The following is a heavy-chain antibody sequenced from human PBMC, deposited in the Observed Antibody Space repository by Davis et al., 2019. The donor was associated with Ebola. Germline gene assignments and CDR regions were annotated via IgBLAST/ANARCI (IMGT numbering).Heavy chain of an antibody. Sequence: SVKVSCKASGGTFSSYAISWVRQAPGQGLEWMGGIIPIFGTANYAQKFQGRVTITADKSTSTAYMELRSLRSDDTAVYYCAKRSDYDAFDIWGQGTMVTVSS. D-gene: IGHD3-10*01. CDR3: AKRSDYDAFDI. J-gene: IGHJ3*02. CDR2: IIPIFGTA. CDR1: GGTFSSYA. V-gene: IGHV1-69*06.